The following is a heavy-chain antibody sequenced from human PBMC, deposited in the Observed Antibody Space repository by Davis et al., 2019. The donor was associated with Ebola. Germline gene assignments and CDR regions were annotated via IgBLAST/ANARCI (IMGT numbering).Heavy chain of an antibody. CDR2: INPHNGNT. Sequence: ASVKVSCKASGYTFTSYGITWVRQAPGQGLEWMGWINPHNGNTNYAQNVQGRVTMTTDTSTSTAYMEVGSLRSDDTAVYYCARAQFPTTSDHWGQGTLVSVTS. J-gene: IGHJ4*02. CDR3: ARAQFPTTSDH. V-gene: IGHV1-18*04. D-gene: IGHD1-1*01. CDR1: GYTFTSYG.